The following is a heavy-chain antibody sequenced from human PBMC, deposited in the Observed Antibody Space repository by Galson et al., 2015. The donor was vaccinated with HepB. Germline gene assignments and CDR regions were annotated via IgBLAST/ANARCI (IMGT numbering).Heavy chain of an antibody. CDR1: GGSISNFY. Sequence: ETLSLTCTVSGGSISNFYWSWIRQPPGKGLEWIGYIYYSGSTNYNPSLKSRVTISVDMSKNQFSLKLSSVTAADTAVYYCARGSVYDFWSGYQGWFDPWGQGTLVTVSS. V-gene: IGHV4-59*01. J-gene: IGHJ5*02. D-gene: IGHD3-3*01. CDR3: ARGSVYDFWSGYQGWFDP. CDR2: IYYSGST.